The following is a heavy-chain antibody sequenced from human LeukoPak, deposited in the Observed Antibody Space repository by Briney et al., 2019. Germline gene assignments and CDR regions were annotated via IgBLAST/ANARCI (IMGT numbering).Heavy chain of an antibody. CDR1: GYIFTGHY. D-gene: IGHD5-18*01. CDR2: ISPSAGST. CDR3: ARGIQIWTQDPPLLGWFDP. V-gene: IGHV1-46*01. J-gene: IGHJ5*02. Sequence: ASVKVSCKASGYIFTGHYVHWVRQAPGQGLEWMGVISPSAGSTGYAQKFQGRVTMTKDTSTSTVYMELSSLRFEDTAVYYCARGIQIWTQDPPLLGWFDPWGQGTLVTVSS.